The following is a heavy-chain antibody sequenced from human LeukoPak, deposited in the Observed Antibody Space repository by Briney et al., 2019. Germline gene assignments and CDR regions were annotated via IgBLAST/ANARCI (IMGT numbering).Heavy chain of an antibody. CDR2: INSDGSST. CDR1: GFTFSSYW. CDR3: GGSYCDLWSDLDALDI. D-gene: IGHD3-3*01. Sequence: GGSLRLSCAASGFTFSSYWMHWVRHAPAKGLVGVSRINSDGSSTSYADSVKGRFTISRDNAKNTLYLQMNSLRADDTAVYYCGGSYCDLWSDLDALDIWGQGTLVTVSS. V-gene: IGHV3-74*01. J-gene: IGHJ3*02.